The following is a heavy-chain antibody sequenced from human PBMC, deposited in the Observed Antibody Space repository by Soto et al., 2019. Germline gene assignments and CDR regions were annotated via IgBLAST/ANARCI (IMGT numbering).Heavy chain of an antibody. CDR1: GFTFSSYW. CDR2: KKQDGSEK. V-gene: IGHV3-7*01. Sequence: GGSLRLSCAASGFTFSSYWMSWVRQAPGKGLEWVANKKQDGSEKNDLDSVKGRFTISRDNAKNSLYLQMNSLTAEDTAVYYCATYGIYCSGVSCYRRTFDHWGQGTQVTVSS. CDR3: ATYGIYCSGVSCYRRTFDH. D-gene: IGHD2-15*01. J-gene: IGHJ4*02.